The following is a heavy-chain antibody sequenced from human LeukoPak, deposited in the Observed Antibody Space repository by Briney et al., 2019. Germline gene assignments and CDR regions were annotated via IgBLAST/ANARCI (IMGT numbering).Heavy chain of an antibody. CDR3: ARSVEGYCRGGNCYSYSYYMDV. CDR2: IYYRGST. V-gene: IGHV4-59*01. CDR1: VGSISSYY. J-gene: IGHJ6*03. D-gene: IGHD2-15*01. Sequence: SETLSLTCTVSVGSISSYYWSWIWQPPGKGLEWMGYIYYRGSTNYNPSLKSRVTISVDTSKNQFSLKLSSVTAADTAVYYCARSVEGYCRGGNCYSYSYYMDVWGKGTTVTVSS.